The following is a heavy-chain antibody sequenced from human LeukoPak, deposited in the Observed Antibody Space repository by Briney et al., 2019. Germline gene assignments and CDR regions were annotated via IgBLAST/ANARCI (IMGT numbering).Heavy chain of an antibody. CDR1: GGSFSGYY. Sequence: SETLSLTCAVYGGSFSGYYWSWIRQPPGKGLEWIGEINHSGSTNYNPSLMSRVTISVDTSKNQFSLKLSSVTAADTAVYYCARDPYYDSSGYYIRPRYYFDYWGQGTLVTVSS. V-gene: IGHV4-34*01. D-gene: IGHD3-22*01. J-gene: IGHJ4*02. CDR2: INHSGST. CDR3: ARDPYYDSSGYYIRPRYYFDY.